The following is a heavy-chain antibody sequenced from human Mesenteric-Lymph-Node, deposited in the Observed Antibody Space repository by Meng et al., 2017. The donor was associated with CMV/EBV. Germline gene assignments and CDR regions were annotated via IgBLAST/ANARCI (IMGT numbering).Heavy chain of an antibody. Sequence: SETLSLTCTVSGGSVSSGSYYWSWIRQPPGKGLEWIGYIYYSGSTNYNPSLKSRVTISVDTSKNQFSLKLSSVTAADTAVYYCAMYGGITAEYFQHWGQGTLVTVSS. J-gene: IGHJ1*01. V-gene: IGHV4-61*01. CDR3: AMYGGITAEYFQH. CDR2: IYYSGST. CDR1: GGSVSSGSYY. D-gene: IGHD2-15*01.